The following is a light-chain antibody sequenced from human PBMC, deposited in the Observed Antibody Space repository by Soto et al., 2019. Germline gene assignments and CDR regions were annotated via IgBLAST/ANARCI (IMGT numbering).Light chain of an antibody. J-gene: IGKJ1*01. Sequence: IQWTPSASSRAASGGNIVIGGGRASQSISSYLNGYQQKPGKAPKLLIYAASSLQSGVPSRFSGSGSGTDFTLTISSLQSEDFATYYCQQSYSTPRTVGQGTKVDIK. CDR2: AAS. CDR1: QSISSY. CDR3: QQSYSTPRT. V-gene: IGKV1-39*01.